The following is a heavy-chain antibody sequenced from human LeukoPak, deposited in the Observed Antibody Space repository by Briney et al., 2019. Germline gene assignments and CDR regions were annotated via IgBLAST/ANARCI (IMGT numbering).Heavy chain of an antibody. D-gene: IGHD3-22*01. CDR1: GYTFTSYY. J-gene: IGHJ4*02. CDR2: INPSGGST. CDR3: ARDLNHCYDSSGYSETGGEGY. V-gene: IGHV1-46*01. Sequence: GASVKVSCKASGYTFTSYYMHWVRQAPGQGLEWMGIINPSGGSTSNAQKFQGRVTMTRDTSTSTVYMELSSLRSEDTAVYYCARDLNHCYDSSGYSETGGEGYWGQGTLVTVSS.